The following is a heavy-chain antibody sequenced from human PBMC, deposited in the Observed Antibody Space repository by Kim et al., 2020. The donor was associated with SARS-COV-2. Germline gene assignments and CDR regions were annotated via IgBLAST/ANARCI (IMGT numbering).Heavy chain of an antibody. CDR1: GGSISSSSYY. CDR2: IYYSGST. D-gene: IGHD5-12*01. CDR3: ARGGGGYSGYDFPSLSYYYYGMDV. Sequence: SETLSLTCTVSGGSISSSSYYWGWIRQPPGKGLEWIGSIYYSGSTYYNPSLKSRVTISVDTSKNQFSLKLSSVTAADTAVYYCARGGGGYSGYDFPSLSYYYYGMDVWGQGTTVTVSS. V-gene: IGHV4-39*01. J-gene: IGHJ6*02.